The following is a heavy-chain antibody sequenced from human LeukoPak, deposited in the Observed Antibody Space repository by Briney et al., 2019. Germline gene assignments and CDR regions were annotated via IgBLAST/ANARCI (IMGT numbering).Heavy chain of an antibody. V-gene: IGHV4-38-2*01. CDR3: ARWSSGSYDGFDY. CDR2: IYHSGST. D-gene: IGHD3-10*01. Sequence: SETLSLTCAVPGYSISSGYYWGWIRPPPGKGLEWIGIIYHSGSTYYNPSLKSRVTISVDTSKNQFSLKLSSVTAADTAVYYCARWSSGSYDGFDYWGQGTLVTVSS. CDR1: GYSISSGYY. J-gene: IGHJ4*02.